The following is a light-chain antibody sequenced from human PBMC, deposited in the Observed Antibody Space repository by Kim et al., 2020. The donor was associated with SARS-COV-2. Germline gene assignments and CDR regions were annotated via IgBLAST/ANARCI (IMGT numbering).Light chain of an antibody. V-gene: IGLV3-21*01. CDR3: QVWDSSSDHAV. J-gene: IGLJ2*01. Sequence: APGETASITCGGDNIESKSVHWYQQKPGPAPILVIYYDYDRPSGIPERFSGSNSMNTATLTISRVEAGDEADYYCQVWDSSSDHAVFGGGTQLTVL. CDR1: NIESKS. CDR2: YDY.